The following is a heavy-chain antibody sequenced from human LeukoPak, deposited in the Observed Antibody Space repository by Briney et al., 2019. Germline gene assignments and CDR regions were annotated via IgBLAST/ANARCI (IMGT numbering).Heavy chain of an antibody. Sequence: SETLSLTCTVSGGSISSGYYWGWIQQPPGKGLEWIGSIYHSGSTYYNPSLKSRVTISVDTSKNQFSLKLSSVTAADTAVYYCANFWSGYPYYFDYWGQGTLVTVSS. CDR1: GGSISSGYY. D-gene: IGHD3-3*01. CDR3: ANFWSGYPYYFDY. V-gene: IGHV4-38-2*02. J-gene: IGHJ4*02. CDR2: IYHSGST.